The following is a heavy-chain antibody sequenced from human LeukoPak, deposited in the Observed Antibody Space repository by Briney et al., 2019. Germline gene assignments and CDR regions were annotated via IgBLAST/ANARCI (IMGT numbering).Heavy chain of an antibody. Sequence: PSETLSLTCTVSGGSISRYYWSWIRQSPGKGLEWIGYIYYGGSTDYNPSLKSRVTISKDTSKTQFSLRLSSVTAADTAVYYCARARLDSSGRFDYWGQGTLVTVSS. J-gene: IGHJ4*02. CDR3: ARARLDSSGRFDY. CDR2: IYYGGST. V-gene: IGHV4-59*01. CDR1: GGSISRYY. D-gene: IGHD3-22*01.